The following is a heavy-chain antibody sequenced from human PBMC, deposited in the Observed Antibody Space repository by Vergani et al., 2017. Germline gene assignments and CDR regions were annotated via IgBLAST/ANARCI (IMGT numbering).Heavy chain of an antibody. Sequence: EVQLVESGGGLVQPGGSLRLSCAASGFTFSSYSMNWVRQAPGKGLEWVSYISSSSSTIYYADSVKGRFTISRDNANNSLYLQMNSLRAEDTAVYYCARVGMITFGGTSDAFDIWGQGTMVTVSS. CDR3: ARVGMITFGGTSDAFDI. J-gene: IGHJ3*02. CDR2: ISSSSSTI. CDR1: GFTFSSYS. D-gene: IGHD3-16*01. V-gene: IGHV3-48*01.